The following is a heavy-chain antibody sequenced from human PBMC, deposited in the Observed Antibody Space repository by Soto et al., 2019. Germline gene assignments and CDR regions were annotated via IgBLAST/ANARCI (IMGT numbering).Heavy chain of an antibody. Sequence: EVQLVESGGGLVQPGRSLRLSCAASGFTFDDYAMHWVRQAPGKGLEWVSGISWNSGSIGYADSVKGRFTISRDNAKNSLYLQMNSLRAEDTALYYCAKDVNYGYGARDYYYYYYMDVWGKGTTVTVSS. CDR2: ISWNSGSI. V-gene: IGHV3-9*01. D-gene: IGHD4-17*01. J-gene: IGHJ6*03. CDR1: GFTFDDYA. CDR3: AKDVNYGYGARDYYYYYYMDV.